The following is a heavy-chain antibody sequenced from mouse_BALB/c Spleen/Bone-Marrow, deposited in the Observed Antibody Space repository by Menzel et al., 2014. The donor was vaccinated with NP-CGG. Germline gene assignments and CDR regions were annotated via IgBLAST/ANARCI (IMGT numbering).Heavy chain of an antibody. D-gene: IGHD2-14*01. CDR1: GFTFSRYT. V-gene: IGHV5-12-2*01. CDR2: ISNGGGST. J-gene: IGHJ1*01. CDR3: ARHGVRREWYFDV. Sequence: EVKLMESGGGLVQPGGSLKLSCAASGFTFSRYTMSRVRQTPEKRLEWVAYISNGGGSTYYPDTDTVKGRFTISRDNAKNTLYLQMSSLKSEDTAMYYCARHGVRREWYFDVWGAGTTVTVSS.